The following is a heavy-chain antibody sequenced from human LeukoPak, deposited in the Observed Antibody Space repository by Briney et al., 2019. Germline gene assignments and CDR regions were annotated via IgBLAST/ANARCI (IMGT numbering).Heavy chain of an antibody. CDR2: IYSGGDT. V-gene: IGHV3-66*02. CDR1: GFIVSSNY. D-gene: IGHD3-22*01. J-gene: IGHJ4*02. CDR3: ARRHDSGYFDS. Sequence: GGSLGLSCAASGFIVSSNYMTWVRQAPGKGLGWLSVIYSGGDTYYADSVKGRFTISRDNSKNTLYLQMNSLRAGDTAVYHCARRHDSGYFDSWGQGTLVTVSS.